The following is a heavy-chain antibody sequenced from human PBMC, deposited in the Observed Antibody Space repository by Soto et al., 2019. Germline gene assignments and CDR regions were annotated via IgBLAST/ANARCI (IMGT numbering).Heavy chain of an antibody. Sequence: SETLSLTCAVSGYSISSGYYWGWIRQPPGKGLEWIGSIYHSGSTYYNPSLKSRVTISADTSKNQFSLKLSSVTAADTAVYYCARGNWNDDWFWFDPWGQGTLVTVSS. CDR2: IYHSGST. CDR3: ARGNWNDDWFWFDP. J-gene: IGHJ5*02. D-gene: IGHD1-20*01. CDR1: GYSISSGYY. V-gene: IGHV4-38-2*01.